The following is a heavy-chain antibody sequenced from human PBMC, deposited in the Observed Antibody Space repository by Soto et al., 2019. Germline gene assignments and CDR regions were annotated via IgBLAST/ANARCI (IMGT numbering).Heavy chain of an antibody. CDR1: EDSFTSYW. CDR2: IYPGDSDT. J-gene: IGHJ5*02. D-gene: IGHD6-13*01. Sequence: PGVPLKISYKGAEDSFTSYWGGWVRQMPGKGLEWMGIIYPGDSDTRYSPSFQGQVTISADKSISTAYLQWSSLKASDTAMYYCARRTLLPAAGTWWFDPWGQGTLVTVSS. V-gene: IGHV5-51*01. CDR3: ARRTLLPAAGTWWFDP.